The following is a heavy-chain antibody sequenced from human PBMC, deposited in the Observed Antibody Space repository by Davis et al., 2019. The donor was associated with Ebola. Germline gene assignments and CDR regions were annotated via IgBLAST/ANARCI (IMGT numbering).Heavy chain of an antibody. D-gene: IGHD2-2*01. CDR1: GFTFSSYA. CDR2: ISGSGGST. Sequence: GESLKISCAASGFTFSSYAMSWVRQAPGKGLEWVSAISGSGGSTYYADSVKGRFTISRDNSKNTLYLQMNSLRAEDTAVYYCATSRIVVVPAAIIYWGQGTPVTVSS. J-gene: IGHJ4*02. V-gene: IGHV3-23*01. CDR3: ATSRIVVVPAAIIY.